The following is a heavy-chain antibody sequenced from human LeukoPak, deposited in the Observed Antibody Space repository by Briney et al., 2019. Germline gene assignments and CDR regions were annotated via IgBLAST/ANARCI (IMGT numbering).Heavy chain of an antibody. J-gene: IGHJ5*02. D-gene: IGHD6-13*01. CDR1: GGSFSGYY. CDR3: ARGRYSSSWYASVWFDP. V-gene: IGHV4-34*01. Sequence: SETLSLTCAVYGGSFSGYYWSWIRQPPGKGLEWIGEINHSGSTNYNPSLKSRVTISVDTSKNQFSLKLSSVTAADTAVYYCARGRYSSSWYASVWFDPWGQGTLVTVSS. CDR2: INHSGST.